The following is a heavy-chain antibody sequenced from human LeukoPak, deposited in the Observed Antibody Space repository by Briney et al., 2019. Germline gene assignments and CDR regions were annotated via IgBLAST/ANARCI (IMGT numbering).Heavy chain of an antibody. CDR2: ISYDGSNK. CDR3: ASLFSCGMDV. D-gene: IGHD2-15*01. CDR1: GFTFSSYG. V-gene: IGHV3-30*03. Sequence: GRSLRLSCAASGFTFSSYGMHWVRQAPGKGLEWVAVISYDGSNKYYADSVKGRFTISRDNSKNTLYLQMSSLRAEDTAVYYCASLFSCGMDVWGQGTTVTVSS. J-gene: IGHJ6*02.